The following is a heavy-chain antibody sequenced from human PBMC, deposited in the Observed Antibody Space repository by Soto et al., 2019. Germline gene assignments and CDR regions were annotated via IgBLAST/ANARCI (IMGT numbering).Heavy chain of an antibody. CDR3: TRAAWLPYLSFY. J-gene: IGHJ4*02. CDR2: ISSSGSTA. Sequence: LRLSCAASGFTFSRFELHWVRQAPGKGLEWISYISSSGSTAYYASSVEGRFTISRDNANNSVYLQMDSLRAEDTALYYCTRAAWLPYLSFYWGQGALVTVSS. D-gene: IGHD5-18*01. CDR1: GFTFSRFE. V-gene: IGHV3-48*03.